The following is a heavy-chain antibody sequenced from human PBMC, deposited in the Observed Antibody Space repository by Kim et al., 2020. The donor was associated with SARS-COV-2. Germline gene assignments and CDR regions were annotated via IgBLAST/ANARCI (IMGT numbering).Heavy chain of an antibody. CDR1: GFTFSSYG. D-gene: IGHD3-10*01. Sequence: GGSLRLSCAASGFTFSSYGMHWVRQAPGKGLEWVAVISYDGSNKYYADSVKGRFTISRDNSKNTLYLQMNSLRAEDTAVYYCARDRYGSGSYWAYYYYGMDVWGQGTTVTVSS. V-gene: IGHV3-33*05. J-gene: IGHJ6*02. CDR3: ARDRYGSGSYWAYYYYGMDV. CDR2: ISYDGSNK.